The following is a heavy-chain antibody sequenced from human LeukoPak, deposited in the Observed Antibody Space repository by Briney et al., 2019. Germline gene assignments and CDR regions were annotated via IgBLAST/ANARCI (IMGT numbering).Heavy chain of an antibody. CDR2: IRYDGSNK. V-gene: IGHV3-30*02. J-gene: IGHJ6*02. CDR3: AKDRYCSGGSCFYYYYYGMDV. CDR1: GFTFSSYG. D-gene: IGHD2-15*01. Sequence: GGSLRLSCAASGFTFSSYGMHWVRQAPGKGLEWVAFIRYDGSNKYYADSVKGRFTISRDNSKNTLYLQMNSLRAEDTAVYYRAKDRYCSGGSCFYYYYYGMDVWGQGTTVTVSS.